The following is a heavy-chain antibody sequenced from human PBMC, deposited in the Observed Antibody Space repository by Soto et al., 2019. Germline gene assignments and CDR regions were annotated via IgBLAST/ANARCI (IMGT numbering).Heavy chain of an antibody. V-gene: IGHV3-30-3*01. D-gene: IGHD2-2*01. J-gene: IGHJ4*02. CDR2: ISYDGSNT. CDR1: GFTFSTYA. CDR3: ARDQGRSITCQLDY. Sequence: GGLLILSYAVSGFTFSTYAMHWVRQAPGKGLEWVAVISYDGSNTYYADSVKGRFTISRDNMLYLQMNSLRAEDTAVYYCARDQGRSITCQLDYWGQGTLVTVSS.